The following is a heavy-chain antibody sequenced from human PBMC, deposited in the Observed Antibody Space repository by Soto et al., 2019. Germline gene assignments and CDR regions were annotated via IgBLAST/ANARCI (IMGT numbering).Heavy chain of an antibody. V-gene: IGHV4-39*01. CDR1: GGSISRSSYY. Sequence: PSETLSLTCTVSGGSISRSSYYWGWIRQPPGKGLEWIGSIYYSGSTYYNPSLKSRVTISVDTSKNQFSLKLSSVTAADTAVYYWARHLTDMYYDFLTGPQKPHNWYFDLWGRGTLVTVP. D-gene: IGHD3-9*01. J-gene: IGHJ2*01. CDR3: ARHLTDMYYDFLTGPQKPHNWYFDL. CDR2: IYYSGST.